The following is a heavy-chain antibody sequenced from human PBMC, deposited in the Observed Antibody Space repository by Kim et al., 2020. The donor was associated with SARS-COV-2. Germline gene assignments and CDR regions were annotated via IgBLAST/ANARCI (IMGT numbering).Heavy chain of an antibody. J-gene: IGHJ4*02. CDR3: AREAGD. V-gene: IGHV3-53*01. CDR2: SVGSP. D-gene: IGHD6-13*01. Sequence: SVGSPSYASSWKGRFTISRDNAKNPLYLKMNSLGAEDTAVYSCAREAGDWGQGTLVTVSS.